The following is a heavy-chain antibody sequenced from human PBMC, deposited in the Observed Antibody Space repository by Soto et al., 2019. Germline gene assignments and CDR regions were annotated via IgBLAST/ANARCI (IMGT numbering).Heavy chain of an antibody. CDR2: IHYNGNT. D-gene: IGHD2-8*01. CDR1: GASISTSHYY. Sequence: PSETLSLTCTVSGASISTSHYYWAWIRQPPGMGLEWIGNIHYNGNTYYNPSLKSRVTISVDTSKNQFSLKLSSVTAADTAVYYCARHCTNGACSLGRWFDTWGQGTLVTVSS. J-gene: IGHJ5*02. V-gene: IGHV4-39*01. CDR3: ARHCTNGACSLGRWFDT.